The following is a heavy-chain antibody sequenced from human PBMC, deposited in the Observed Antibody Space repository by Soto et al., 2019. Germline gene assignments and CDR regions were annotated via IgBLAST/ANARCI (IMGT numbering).Heavy chain of an antibody. Sequence: SETLSLTCNVSGGAIDSGGYYWCWIRQHPGKGLEWIGYIYYSGSTYYNPSLKCRVSISIDTSKNQFSLELISVTAADTAVYYCARVGTSYARRGLDVWGQGTTVTVSS. CDR2: IYYSGST. D-gene: IGHD7-27*01. CDR3: ARVGTSYARRGLDV. CDR1: GGAIDSGGYY. V-gene: IGHV4-31*03. J-gene: IGHJ6*02.